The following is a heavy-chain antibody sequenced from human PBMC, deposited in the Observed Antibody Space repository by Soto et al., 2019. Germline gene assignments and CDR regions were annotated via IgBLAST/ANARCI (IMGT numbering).Heavy chain of an antibody. J-gene: IGHJ6*03. CDR1: GGSISSYY. CDR2: IYYSGST. D-gene: IGHD4-4*01. V-gene: IGHV4-59*08. Sequence: PSETLSLTCTVSGGSISSYYWSWIRQPPGKGLEWIGYIYYSGSTNYNPSLKSRVTISVDTSKNQFSLKLSSVTAADTAVYYCARRGYSNYFYYYYMEVWGKGTTVTVSS. CDR3: ARRGYSNYFYYYYMEV.